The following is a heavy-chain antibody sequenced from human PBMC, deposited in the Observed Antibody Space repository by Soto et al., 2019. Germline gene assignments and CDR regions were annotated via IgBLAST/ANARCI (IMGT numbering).Heavy chain of an antibody. J-gene: IGHJ5*02. CDR3: ARDYFYGSGTTSGYWFDP. Sequence: KPSETLSLTCTVSGGSISSYYWSWIRQPAGKGLEWVGVIYSSGSTDCNPSLRSRVSMSIDTSKNQFSLKLSSVTAADTAVYYCARDYFYGSGTTSGYWFDPWGQGYLVTVSS. D-gene: IGHD3-10*01. CDR1: GGSISSYY. V-gene: IGHV4-4*07. CDR2: IYSSGST.